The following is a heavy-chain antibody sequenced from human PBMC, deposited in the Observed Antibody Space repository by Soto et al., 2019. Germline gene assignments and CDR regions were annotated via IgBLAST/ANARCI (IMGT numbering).Heavy chain of an antibody. V-gene: IGHV4-4*02. CDR3: ARLVYATRLNYMYFDF. D-gene: IGHD2-2*01. Sequence: SETLSLTCAVSGVSISSGNWWTWVRQTPQRGLEYIGEIFHDGTANYYPSFERRVAISVDTSKNQFSLKLTSVTAADTAIYFCARLVYATRLNYMYFDFWGQGALVTVSS. J-gene: IGHJ4*02. CDR2: IFHDGTA. CDR1: GVSISSGNW.